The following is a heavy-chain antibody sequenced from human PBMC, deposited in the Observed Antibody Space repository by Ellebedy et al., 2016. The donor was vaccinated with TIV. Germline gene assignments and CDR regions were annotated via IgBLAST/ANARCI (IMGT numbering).Heavy chain of an antibody. D-gene: IGHD4-17*01. CDR1: GFSFRSYW. CDR2: LNQVGSET. V-gene: IGHV3-7*01. J-gene: IGHJ3*01. CDR3: VTDGSYGDYLSPTHAFVF. Sequence: GGSLRLSCAASGFSFRSYWMSWVRQTPGKGLEWVANLNQVGSETYYADSVKGRFTVSRDNARNALYLQMNSLTVEDTAVYYCVTDGSYGDYLSPTHAFVFWGQGTMVAVSS.